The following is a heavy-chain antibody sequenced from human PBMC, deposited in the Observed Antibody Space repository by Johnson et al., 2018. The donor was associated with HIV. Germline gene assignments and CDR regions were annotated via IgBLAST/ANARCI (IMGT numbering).Heavy chain of an antibody. Sequence: VQLVESGGGLVQPGGSLRLSCAASGFSVSSNYMSWVRQAAGKGLEWVSVIYSGGTTYYADSVKGRFTITRDNSKNTLYLQMNSLKNEDTAVYYCTSLRDDAFDIWGQGTMVTVSS. V-gene: IGHV3-53*01. J-gene: IGHJ3*02. CDR2: IYSGGTT. CDR1: GFSVSSNY. CDR3: TSLRDDAFDI.